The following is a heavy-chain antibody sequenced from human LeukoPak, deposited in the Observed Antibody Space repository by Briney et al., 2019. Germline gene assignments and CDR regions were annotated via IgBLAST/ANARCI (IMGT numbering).Heavy chain of an antibody. J-gene: IGHJ5*02. CDR2: IWYDGSNK. CDR3: ARDSAGSLRSWFDP. CDR1: GFTFSSYG. Sequence: GGSLRLSCAASGFTFSSYGMHWVRQAPGKGLEWVAVIWYDGSNKYYADSVKGRFTISRDNAKNSLYLQMNSLRAEDTAVYYCARDSAGSLRSWFDPWGQGTLVTVSS. V-gene: IGHV3-33*01.